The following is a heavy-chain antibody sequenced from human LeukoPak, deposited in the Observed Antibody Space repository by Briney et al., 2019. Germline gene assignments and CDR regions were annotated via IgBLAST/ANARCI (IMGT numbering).Heavy chain of an antibody. Sequence: GGPLRLCCASSGFTVSNNYRSWGRKAAGKGLEWGSVIYSGGSTYYADSVNGRFTISRDNSTNTLYLQMNSLRAEDTAVYYCARDRKTSSGWPDAFDIWGQGTMVTVSS. CDR3: ARDRKTSSGWPDAFDI. J-gene: IGHJ3*02. CDR1: GFTVSNNY. D-gene: IGHD6-19*01. CDR2: IYSGGST. V-gene: IGHV3-53*01.